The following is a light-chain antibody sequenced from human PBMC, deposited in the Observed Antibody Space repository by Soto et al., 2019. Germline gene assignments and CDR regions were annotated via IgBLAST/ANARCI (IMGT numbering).Light chain of an antibody. Sequence: EIVFTQSPGTLSLSPGERATLSCSASQSVSSSYLAWYQQKPGQAPRLLIYGASSMATGIPARFSGSGSGTDFTLTISSLQSEDFAVYYCQQYNNWPWTFGQGTKVDNK. CDR2: GAS. CDR3: QQYNNWPWT. V-gene: IGKV3-20*01. J-gene: IGKJ1*01. CDR1: QSVSSSY.